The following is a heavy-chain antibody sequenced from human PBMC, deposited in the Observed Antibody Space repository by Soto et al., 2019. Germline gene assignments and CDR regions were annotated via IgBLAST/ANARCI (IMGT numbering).Heavy chain of an antibody. CDR1: GDSITSNH. CDR2: IYNSGTT. D-gene: IGHD4-4*01. J-gene: IGHJ5*02. CDR3: ARVSMSTVSWGFDP. Sequence: LSLTCAVSGDSITSNHWNWIRQPPGRGLEWIGYIYNSGTTKYNPSLKSRVIISVDTSKNQLSLKLSSVTAADTAVYYCARVSMSTVSWGFDPWGQGTLVTVSS. V-gene: IGHV4-59*01.